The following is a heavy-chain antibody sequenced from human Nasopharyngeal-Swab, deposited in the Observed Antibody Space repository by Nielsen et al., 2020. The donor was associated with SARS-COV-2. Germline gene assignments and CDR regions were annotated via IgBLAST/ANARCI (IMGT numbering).Heavy chain of an antibody. CDR2: ISSSSSYI. Sequence: SLKISYASAEFTFSSYIMNGVRQAPGKGLEWVASISSSSSYIYYADSVKGRFTISRDNAKNSLYLQMNSLRDEDTAVYYCATRSASCTRGDYCGQGTLVTVSS. CDR3: ATRSASCTRGDY. D-gene: IGHD2-2*01. V-gene: IGHV3-21*01. CDR1: EFTFSSYI. J-gene: IGHJ4*02.